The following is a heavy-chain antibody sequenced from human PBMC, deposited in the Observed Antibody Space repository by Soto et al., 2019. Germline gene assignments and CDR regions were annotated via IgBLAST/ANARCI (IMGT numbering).Heavy chain of an antibody. D-gene: IGHD6-13*01. CDR1: GGSISSYY. J-gene: IGHJ1*01. CDR2: IYYSGST. CDR3: ARGRVTRYSSSWYAEYFQH. V-gene: IGHV4-59*08. Sequence: SETLSLTCTVSGGSISSYYWSWIRQPPGKGLEWIGYIYYSGSTNYNPSLKSRVTISVDTSKNQFSLKLSSVTAADTAVYYCARGRVTRYSSSWYAEYFQHWGQGTLVTVSS.